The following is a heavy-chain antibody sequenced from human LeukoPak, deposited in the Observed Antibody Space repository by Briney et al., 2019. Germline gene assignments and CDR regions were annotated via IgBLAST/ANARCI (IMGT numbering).Heavy chain of an antibody. Sequence: GGSLSLSCAASGFTFDYYGLTWVRHAPGRGREWFSDINWNGGNTEYADYVTGRLTISKDNAKNSLYLQMNSLRAEDTAFYYCARDRYYDTSDFLDYWGQGTLVTVSS. J-gene: IGHJ4*02. V-gene: IGHV3-20*04. CDR2: INWNGGNT. CDR1: GFTFDYYG. D-gene: IGHD3-22*01. CDR3: ARDRYYDTSDFLDY.